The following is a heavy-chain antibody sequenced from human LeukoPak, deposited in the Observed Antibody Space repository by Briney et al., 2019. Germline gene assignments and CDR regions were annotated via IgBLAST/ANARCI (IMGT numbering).Heavy chain of an antibody. Sequence: SETLSLTCTVSGGSISSYYWSWIRQPPGKGLEWVGYIYTSGSTNYNPSLKSRVTISVDTSKNQFSLKLSSVTAADTAVYYCARRAGSYSIYYMDVWGKGTTVTVSS. V-gene: IGHV4-4*09. D-gene: IGHD4-11*01. J-gene: IGHJ6*03. CDR3: ARRAGSYSIYYMDV. CDR1: GGSISSYY. CDR2: IYTSGST.